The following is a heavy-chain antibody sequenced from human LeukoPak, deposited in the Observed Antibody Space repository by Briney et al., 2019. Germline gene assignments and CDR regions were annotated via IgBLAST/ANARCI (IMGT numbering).Heavy chain of an antibody. D-gene: IGHD3-3*02. J-gene: IGHJ3*02. V-gene: IGHV4-4*02. Sequence: SGTLSLTCTVSGGSVSSSNWWSWVRQPPEKGLEWIGEIYHSGSTNYNPSLKSRVTISVDKSKNQFSLKLSSVTAADTAVYYCARASPTSHYAFDIWGPGTMVTVS. CDR1: GGSVSSSNW. CDR3: ARASPTSHYAFDI. CDR2: IYHSGST.